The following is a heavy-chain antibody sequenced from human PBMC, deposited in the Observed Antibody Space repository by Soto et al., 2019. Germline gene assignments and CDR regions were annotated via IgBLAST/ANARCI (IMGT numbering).Heavy chain of an antibody. CDR1: GGSFSGYY. J-gene: IGHJ6*02. CDR3: ARAYSIAAAGTRYYYGMDV. Sequence: QVQLQQWGAGLLKPSETLSLTCAVYGGSFSGYYWSWIRQPPGKGLEWIGEINHSGSTNYNPSLNSRVTISVDTSKNQFSLKLSSVTAADTAVYYCARAYSIAAAGTRYYYGMDVWGQGTTVTVSS. V-gene: IGHV4-34*01. D-gene: IGHD6-13*01. CDR2: INHSGST.